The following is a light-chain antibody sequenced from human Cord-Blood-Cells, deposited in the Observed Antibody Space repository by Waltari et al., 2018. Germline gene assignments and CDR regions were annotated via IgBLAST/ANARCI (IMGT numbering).Light chain of an antibody. V-gene: IGKV1-5*03. J-gene: IGKJ2*01. CDR3: QQYNSYSYT. CDR2: EAS. CDR1: QSISSW. Sequence: DIEMTQSRYTLSEAVGDCVNITCRASQSISSWLAWYQQKPGKAPKRLIYEASSFESGIPSRFSGSGSGTEFTLTISSLQPDDFATYYCQQYNSYSYTFGQGTKLEIK.